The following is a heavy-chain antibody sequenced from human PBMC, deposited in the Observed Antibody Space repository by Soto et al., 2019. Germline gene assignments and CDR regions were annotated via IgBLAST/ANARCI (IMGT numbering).Heavy chain of an antibody. Sequence: PSETLSLTCSVSGASISNFYWSWIRQSAGKGLEWIGRLYTRGTTDYNPSLKSRVTMSIDKSKNRVSLSLTSVTAADTAVYYCAKGGTYYFDSWGQGIVVTVSS. D-gene: IGHD3-16*01. CDR3: AKGGTYYFDS. J-gene: IGHJ4*02. V-gene: IGHV4-4*07. CDR2: LYTRGTT. CDR1: GASISNFY.